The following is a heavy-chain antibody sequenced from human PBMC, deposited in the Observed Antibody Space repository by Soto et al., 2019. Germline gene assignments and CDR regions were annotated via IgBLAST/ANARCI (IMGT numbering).Heavy chain of an antibody. D-gene: IGHD2-15*01. CDR2: IKSKSDGGTT. V-gene: IGHV3-15*01. CDR1: GFTFSDAW. J-gene: IGHJ5*02. CDR3: TTXLWRIAVVVGSTGYFNP. Sequence: GSLRLSCAASGFTFSDAWMSWVRQAPGKGLDWVGRIKSKSDGGTTEYATPVRGRFTISRDDSKNTLYLQMNSLKTEDTAVYYCTTXLWRIAVVVGSTGYFNPWGPGTPVTVSS.